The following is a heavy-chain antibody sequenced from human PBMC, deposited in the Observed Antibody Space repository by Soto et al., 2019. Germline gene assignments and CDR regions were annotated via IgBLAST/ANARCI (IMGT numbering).Heavy chain of an antibody. CDR1: GYDFNSYG. Sequence: QAQLMQSGDEVKKPGASVRVSCKASGYDFNSYGITWVRQARGQGLEWLGWISPYDDGTRYAPKVQARVTMTTDRSARTAHMDLRSLRPDDTAVYFCARGGYYDMSYSRKYHYSGLDVWGQGTAVIVSS. CDR2: ISPYDDGT. CDR3: ARGGYYDMSYSRKYHYSGLDV. D-gene: IGHD3-22*01. J-gene: IGHJ6*02. V-gene: IGHV1-18*04.